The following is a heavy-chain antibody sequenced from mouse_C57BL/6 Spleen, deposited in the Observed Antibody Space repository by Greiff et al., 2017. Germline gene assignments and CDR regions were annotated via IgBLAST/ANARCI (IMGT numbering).Heavy chain of an antibody. V-gene: IGHV1-50*01. D-gene: IGHD2-10*02. CDR1: GYTFTSYW. CDR2: LDPSDSYT. J-gene: IGHJ3*01. Sequence: QVQLQQPGAELVKPGASVKLSCKASGYTFTSYWMQWVKQRPGQGLELIGELDPSDSYTNSTQKFKGKATLTVDTSSSTAYMQLSSLTSEDSAVYYCAYGSYAAWFAYWGQGTLVTVSA. CDR3: AYGSYAAWFAY.